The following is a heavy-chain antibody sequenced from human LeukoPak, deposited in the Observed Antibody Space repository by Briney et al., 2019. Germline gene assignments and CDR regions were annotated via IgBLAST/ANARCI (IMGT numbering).Heavy chain of an antibody. J-gene: IGHJ5*02. V-gene: IGHV3-9*01. D-gene: IGHD3-3*01. CDR3: ASYDLWSASP. CDR2: ISWNSDSI. CDR1: GFTFGDYA. Sequence: PGGSLRLSCAASGFTFGDYAMHWVRQAPGKGLEWVSGISWNSDSIGYADSVKGRFTISRDNAKNSLYLQMNSLRAEDTAVYYCASYDLWSASPWGQGTLVTVSS.